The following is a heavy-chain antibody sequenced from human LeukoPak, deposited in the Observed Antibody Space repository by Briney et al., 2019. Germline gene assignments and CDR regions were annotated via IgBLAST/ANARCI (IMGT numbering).Heavy chain of an antibody. CDR2: ISGSGGST. CDR3: AKDPGGSYLSGAFDI. J-gene: IGHJ3*02. Sequence: GGSLRLSCAASGLTFSSYSMNWVRQAPGKGLEWVSAISGSGGSTYYADSVKGRFTISRDNSKNTLYLQMNSLRAEDTAVYYCAKDPGGSYLSGAFDIWGQGTMVTVSS. CDR1: GLTFSSYS. V-gene: IGHV3-23*01. D-gene: IGHD1-26*01.